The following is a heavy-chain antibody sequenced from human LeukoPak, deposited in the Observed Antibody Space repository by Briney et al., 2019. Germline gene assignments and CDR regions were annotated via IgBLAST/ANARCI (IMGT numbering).Heavy chain of an antibody. CDR3: AREGRYYDILTGTSVSRGMDV. CDR2: IWYDGSNK. CDR1: GFTFSSYG. D-gene: IGHD3-9*01. J-gene: IGHJ6*02. V-gene: IGHV3-33*01. Sequence: GGSLRLSRAASGFTFSSYGMHWVRQAPGKGLEWVAVIWYDGSNKYYADSVKGRFAISRDNSKNTLYLQMNSLRAEDTAVYYCAREGRYYDILTGTSVSRGMDVWGQGTTVTVSS.